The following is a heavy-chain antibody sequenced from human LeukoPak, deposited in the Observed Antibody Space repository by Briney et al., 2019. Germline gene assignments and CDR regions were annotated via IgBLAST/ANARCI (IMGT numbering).Heavy chain of an antibody. D-gene: IGHD3-10*01. V-gene: IGHV3-48*03. J-gene: IGHJ4*02. CDR2: ISGSGENI. CDR1: GFTFSSYE. Sequence: GSLRLSCAASGFTFSSYEMNWVRQAPGKGLEWVSHISGSGENIYYADSVKGRFAISRDNTKNLLYLQMNSLRAEDTAVYYCARDWATTWYGEYFDHWGQGTLVTVSS. CDR3: ARDWATTWYGEYFDH.